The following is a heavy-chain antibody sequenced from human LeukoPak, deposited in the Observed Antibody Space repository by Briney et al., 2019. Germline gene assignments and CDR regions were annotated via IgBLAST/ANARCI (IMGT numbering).Heavy chain of an antibody. CDR3: AREITWEVTPI. J-gene: IGHJ3*02. D-gene: IGHD3-16*01. Sequence: NPSQTLSLTCTVPGGSISSGSYYWSWIRQPAGKGLEWIGRIYTSGSTNYNPSLKSRVTISVDTSKNQFSLKLSSVTAADTAVYYCAREITWEVTPIWGQGTVVTVSS. CDR1: GGSISSGSYY. V-gene: IGHV4-61*02. CDR2: IYTSGST.